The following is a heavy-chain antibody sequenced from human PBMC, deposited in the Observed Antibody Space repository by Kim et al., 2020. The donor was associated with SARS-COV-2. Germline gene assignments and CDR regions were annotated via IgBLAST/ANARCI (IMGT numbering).Heavy chain of an antibody. CDR1: GFTFSSYG. Sequence: GGSLRLSCAASGFTFSSYGMHWVRQAPGKGLEWVAVISYDGSNKYYADSVKGRFTISRDNSKNTLYLQMNSLRAEDTAVYYCAKDLDSSGYFDYWGQGTLVTVSS. J-gene: IGHJ4*02. V-gene: IGHV3-30*18. D-gene: IGHD3-22*01. CDR3: AKDLDSSGYFDY. CDR2: ISYDGSNK.